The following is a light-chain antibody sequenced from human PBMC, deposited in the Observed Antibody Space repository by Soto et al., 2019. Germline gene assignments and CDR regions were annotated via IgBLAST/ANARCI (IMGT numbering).Light chain of an antibody. CDR2: EVS. CDR3: TAQEDNGKHV. V-gene: IGLV2-8*01. J-gene: IGLJ1*01. Sequence: QSSLTPPPSASGSPGQSVTISCTGNSNDVGHSSFISWYQQHPGKGPKLIIYEVSKRPSGVPDRCSGSKSGNTSSLSVSRIQDENEADYFCTAQEDNGKHVFGTGTTLTVL. CDR1: SNDVGHSSF.